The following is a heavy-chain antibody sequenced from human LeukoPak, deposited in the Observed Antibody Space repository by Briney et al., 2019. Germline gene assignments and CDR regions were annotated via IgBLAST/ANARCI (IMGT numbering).Heavy chain of an antibody. CDR3: ARSPIGYGSQPKPFDY. D-gene: IGHD1-1*01. CDR2: IYYSGST. CDR1: GGSISSSSYY. J-gene: IGHJ4*02. V-gene: IGHV4-39*01. Sequence: SETLSLTCTVSGGSISSSSYYWGWIRQPPGKGLEWLGSIYYSGSTYYHPSLKSRVTLYVDTSKHQLSLKLSSVTAADTAVYHCARSPIGYGSQPKPFDYWGQGTLVTVSS.